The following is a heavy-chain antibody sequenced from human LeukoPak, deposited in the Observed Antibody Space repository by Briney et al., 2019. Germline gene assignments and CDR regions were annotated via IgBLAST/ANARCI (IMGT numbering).Heavy chain of an antibody. J-gene: IGHJ4*02. V-gene: IGHV3-11*01. CDR2: ISSSGSTI. Sequence: KPGGSLRLSCTASRFTFSDYYMTWIRQAPGKGLEWVSYISSSGSTIYYADSVKGRFTISRDNAGNSLYLQMNSLRAEDTAVYYCARDRGFWRTIDYWGQGTLVTVPS. CDR1: RFTFSDYY. D-gene: IGHD3-3*01. CDR3: ARDRGFWRTIDY.